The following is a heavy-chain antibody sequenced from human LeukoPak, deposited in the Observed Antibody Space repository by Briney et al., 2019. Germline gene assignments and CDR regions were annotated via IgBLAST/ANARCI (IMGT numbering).Heavy chain of an antibody. V-gene: IGHV1-18*01. J-gene: IGHJ3*02. CDR3: ARGYYGSGSYYNSDAFDI. CDR2: ISAYNGNT. D-gene: IGHD3-10*01. CDR1: GYTFTSYG. Sequence: GASVKVSCKASGYTFTSYGISWVRQAPGQGLEWMGWISAYNGNTNYAQKLQGRVTMTTDTSTSTAYMELRSLRSDDTAVYYCARGYYGSGSYYNSDAFDIWGQGTMVTVSS.